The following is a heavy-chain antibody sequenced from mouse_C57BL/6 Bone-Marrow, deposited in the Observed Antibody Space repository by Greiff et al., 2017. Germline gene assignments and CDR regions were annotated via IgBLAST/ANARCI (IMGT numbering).Heavy chain of an antibody. D-gene: IGHD1-1*01. Sequence: QVTLKVSGPGILQPSQTLSLTCSFSGFSLSTSGMGVSWIRQPSGMGLVWLAHIYWDDDKRYDPSLKSRLTISKDTSRNQVFLMITSVDTADTATYYCARRDTGDAMDYWGQGTSVTVSS. V-gene: IGHV8-12*01. CDR2: IYWDDDK. J-gene: IGHJ4*01. CDR3: ARRDTGDAMDY. CDR1: GFSLSTSGMG.